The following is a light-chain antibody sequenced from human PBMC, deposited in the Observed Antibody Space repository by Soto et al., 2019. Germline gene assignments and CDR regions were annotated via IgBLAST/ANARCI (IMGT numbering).Light chain of an antibody. CDR1: SSDVGSYNL. J-gene: IGLJ2*01. V-gene: IGLV2-23*03. CDR3: CSYAGSSTFNVV. Sequence: ALTHPASVSGSPGQSITISCTGTSSDVGSYNLVSWYQQHPGKAPKLMIYEGSKRPSGVSNRFSGSKSGNTASLTISGLQAEDEADYYCCSYAGSSTFNVVFGGGTKVTVL. CDR2: EGS.